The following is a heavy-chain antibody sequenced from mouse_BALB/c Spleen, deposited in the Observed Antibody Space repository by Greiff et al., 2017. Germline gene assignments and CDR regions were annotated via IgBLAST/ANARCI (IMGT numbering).Heavy chain of an antibody. J-gene: IGHJ4*01. CDR3: ARNYAMDY. V-gene: IGHV5-12-2*01. CDR1: GFTFSSYT. CDR2: LRNGGGST. Sequence: EVMLVESGGGLVQPGGSLKLSCAASGFTFSSYTMSWVRQTPEKRLEWVAYLRNGGGSTYYPDTVKGRFTISRDNAKNTLYLQMSSLKSEDTAMYYCARNYAMDYWGQGTSVTVSS.